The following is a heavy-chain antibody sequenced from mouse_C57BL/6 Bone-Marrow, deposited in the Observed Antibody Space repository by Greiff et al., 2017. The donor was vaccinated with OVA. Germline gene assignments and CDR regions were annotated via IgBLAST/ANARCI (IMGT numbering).Heavy chain of an antibody. CDR3: ARLGDYDVCYAMGY. CDR2: LSDGGSYT. D-gene: IGHD2-4*01. J-gene: IGHJ4*01. CDR1: GFTFSSYA. Sequence: EVQLVESGGGLVKPGGSLKLSCAASGFTFSSYAMSWVRQTPEKRLEWVATLSDGGSYTSYPDNVKGRFTISRDNAKNNLYLQMSQLKSEDTAMYYCARLGDYDVCYAMGYWGQGTSVTVSS. V-gene: IGHV5-4*01.